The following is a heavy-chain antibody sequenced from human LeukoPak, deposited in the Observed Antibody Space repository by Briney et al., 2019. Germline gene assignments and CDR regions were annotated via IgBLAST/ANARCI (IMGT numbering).Heavy chain of an antibody. D-gene: IGHD1-20*01. CDR1: GFTVSSNY. CDR2: IYSGGST. J-gene: IGHJ4*02. Sequence: GGSLRLSCAASGFTVSSNYMSWVRQAPGKGLEWVSVIYSGGSTYYADSVKGRFTIPRDSAKNTLYLEMNNLRAEDAAVYYCARGYNYRFDYWGQGTLVIVST. V-gene: IGHV3-53*01. CDR3: ARGYNYRFDY.